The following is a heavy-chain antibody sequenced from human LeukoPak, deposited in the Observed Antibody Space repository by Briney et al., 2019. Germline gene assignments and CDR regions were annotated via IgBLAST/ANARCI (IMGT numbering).Heavy chain of an antibody. J-gene: IGHJ6*02. CDR1: GFTFSSYA. D-gene: IGHD2-2*01. CDR2: ISYDGSNK. V-gene: IGHV3-30-3*01. CDR3: ARDLADCSSTSCSWFYYDGMDV. Sequence: GGSLRLSCAASGFTFSSYAMHWVRQAPGKGLEWVAVISYDGSNKYYADSVKGRFTISRDNSKNTLYLQMNSLRAEDTAVYYCARDLADCSSTSCSWFYYDGMDVWGQGTTVTVSS.